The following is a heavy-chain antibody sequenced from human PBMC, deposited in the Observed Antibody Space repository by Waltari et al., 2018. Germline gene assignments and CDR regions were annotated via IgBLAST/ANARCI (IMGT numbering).Heavy chain of an antibody. Sequence: QVQLVQSGAEVKKPGSSVKVSCKASGGTFSSYAISWVRQAPGQGLELMGRSIPIFGTANSAQKFQGRVTITADKSTSTAYMELSSLRSEDTAVYYCASSYYDSSGYVGGSVDIWGQGTMVTVSS. CDR2: SIPIFGTA. CDR3: ASSYYDSSGYVGGSVDI. CDR1: GGTFSSYA. V-gene: IGHV1-69*08. J-gene: IGHJ3*02. D-gene: IGHD3-22*01.